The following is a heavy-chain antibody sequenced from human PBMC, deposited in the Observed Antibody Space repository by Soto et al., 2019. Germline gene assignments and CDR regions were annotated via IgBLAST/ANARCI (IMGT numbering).Heavy chain of an antibody. CDR2: MSYDGSDT. D-gene: IGHD3-10*02. J-gene: IGHJ4*02. CDR1: GFMFSNNG. V-gene: IGHV3-30*03. Sequence: QVQLVESGGGGVQPGRSLRLSCVGAGFMFSNNGMHWVRQTPGKGLEWVAFMSYDGSDTFYADSVKGRFTISRDNSKNTLFLHMSNLRAEDTAMYYCTIVRVADSALDHWGQGTLVTVSS. CDR3: TIVRVADSALDH.